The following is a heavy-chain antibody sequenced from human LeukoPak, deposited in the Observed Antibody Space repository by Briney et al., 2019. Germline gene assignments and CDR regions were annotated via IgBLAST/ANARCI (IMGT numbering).Heavy chain of an antibody. V-gene: IGHV3-23*01. D-gene: IGHD6-19*01. CDR1: RFTFSSSA. CDR2: ISCGGGST. J-gene: IGHJ6*03. CDR3: AKVAHSSGWRTSYYYYYMDV. Sequence: GGSLRLSCAASRFTFSSSAMSWVRQAPGKGLEWVSNISCGGGSTYYSDSVKGRFTISRDNTKNTLYLQMNSLRAEDTAVYYCAKVAHSSGWRTSYYYYYMDVWGKGSTVTVSS.